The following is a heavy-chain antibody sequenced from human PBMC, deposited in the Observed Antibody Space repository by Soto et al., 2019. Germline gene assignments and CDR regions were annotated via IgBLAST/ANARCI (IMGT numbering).Heavy chain of an antibody. Sequence: SETLSLTCAVSGGYIFSGGYSFIWIRQPPWKGLELIGTAYPRGSTYYDPSLKSRVTISLDLSKTQFSLNLNSVTAADTAVYYCARVAGSGWYDAWGQGTLVTVSS. V-gene: IGHV4-30-2*01. D-gene: IGHD6-19*01. CDR3: ARVAGSGWYDA. CDR2: AYPRGST. CDR1: GGYIFSGGYS. J-gene: IGHJ5*02.